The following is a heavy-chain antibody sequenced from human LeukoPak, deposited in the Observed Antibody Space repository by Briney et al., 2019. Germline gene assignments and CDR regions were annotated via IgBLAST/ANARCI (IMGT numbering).Heavy chain of an antibody. CDR1: SDSISIINYY. CDR3: AREKSLARYGDYVIDY. Sequence: SETLSLPCTVSSDSISIINYYWGSIRQPPGRGLELIGSIYYSESIYYKPSRKSRVTISVDTSKNQFTLKVSSVTAADTAVYYCAREKSLARYGDYVIDYWGEGTLVTVSS. CDR2: IYYSESI. D-gene: IGHD4-17*01. V-gene: IGHV4-39*02. J-gene: IGHJ4*02.